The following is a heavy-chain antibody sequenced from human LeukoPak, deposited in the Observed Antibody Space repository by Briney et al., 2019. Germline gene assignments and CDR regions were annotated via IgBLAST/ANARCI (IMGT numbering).Heavy chain of an antibody. CDR1: GFTFSDYY. CDR2: ISGSGSKI. CDR3: ARDLGQYYDTSDNWFDP. V-gene: IGHV3-11*04. J-gene: IGHJ5*02. D-gene: IGHD3-22*01. Sequence: GGSLRLSCAASGFTFSDYYMSWIRQAPGKGLEWVSYISGSGSKIYYADSLKGRFTISRDNAKNSLYLQMNSLRAEDTAVYYCARDLGQYYDTSDNWFDPWGQGTLVTVSS.